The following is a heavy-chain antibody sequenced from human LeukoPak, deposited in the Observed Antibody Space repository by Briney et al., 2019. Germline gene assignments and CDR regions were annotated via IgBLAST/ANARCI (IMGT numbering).Heavy chain of an antibody. CDR1: GFTFSSYA. Sequence: GSLRLSCAASGFTFSSYAMHWVRQAPGKGLEWVAVISYDGSNKCYADSVKGRFTISRDNSKNTLYLQMNSLRAEDTAVYYCARGLEVVAATLAYWGQGTLVTVSS. V-gene: IGHV3-30-3*01. CDR3: ARGLEVVAATLAY. D-gene: IGHD2-15*01. CDR2: ISYDGSNK. J-gene: IGHJ4*02.